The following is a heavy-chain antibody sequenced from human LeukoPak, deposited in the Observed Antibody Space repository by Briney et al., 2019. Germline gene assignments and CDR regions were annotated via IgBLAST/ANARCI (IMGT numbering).Heavy chain of an antibody. Sequence: SETLSLTCAVYGGSFSGYYWSWIRQPPGKGLEWIGEINHSGSTNYNPSLKSRVTISVDTSKDQFSLKLSSVTAADTAVYYCARGGITGTGDAFDIWGQGTMVTVPS. D-gene: IGHD1-7*01. CDR1: GGSFSGYY. J-gene: IGHJ3*02. V-gene: IGHV4-34*01. CDR2: INHSGST. CDR3: ARGGITGTGDAFDI.